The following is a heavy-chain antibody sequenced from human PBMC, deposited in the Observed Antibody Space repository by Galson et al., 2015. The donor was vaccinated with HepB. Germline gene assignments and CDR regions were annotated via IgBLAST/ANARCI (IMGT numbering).Heavy chain of an antibody. J-gene: IGHJ4*02. D-gene: IGHD2-15*01. Sequence: PALVKPTQTLTLTCTFPGFSLSTSGLCVNWIRQPQGKALEWPAPIPWDYDTYYTSSLKTRLTISKDTSKNQVVLTMTNIDPVDTATYYCARITGARWPVDQFDYWGQGALVTVSS. CDR1: GFSLSTSGLC. CDR2: IPWDYDT. CDR3: ARITGARWPVDQFDY. V-gene: IGHV2-70*01.